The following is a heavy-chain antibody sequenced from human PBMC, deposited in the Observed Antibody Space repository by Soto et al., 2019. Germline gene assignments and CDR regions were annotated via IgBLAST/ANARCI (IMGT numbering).Heavy chain of an antibody. CDR2: IYWDDDR. Sequence: QITLKESGPTLVEPTQTLTLTCSFSGFSLTTSGVGVGWLRRAPGKALECLGIIYWDDDRRYNPSLKDRLTITKDTSNNQVVLSMNYMEPVDTATYSWAHRVPYSTSRDVGWFDSWGEGNLVTVS. V-gene: IGHV2-5*02. CDR1: GFSLTTSGVG. CDR3: AHRVPYSTSRDVGWFDS. D-gene: IGHD6-13*01. J-gene: IGHJ5*01.